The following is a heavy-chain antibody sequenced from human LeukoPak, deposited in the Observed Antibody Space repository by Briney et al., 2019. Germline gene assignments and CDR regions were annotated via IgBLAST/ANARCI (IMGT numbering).Heavy chain of an antibody. V-gene: IGHV3-23*01. CDR2: ISGTGGNT. Sequence: GGSLRLSCAASGFTFSSYAMSWVRQAPGKGLEWVSGISGTGGNTYYADSVKGRFTISRDNSKNTLYLQMNSLRAEDTAVYYCAKDPHLSAAAEEFDYWGQGTLVTVSS. D-gene: IGHD6-13*01. CDR1: GFTFSSYA. CDR3: AKDPHLSAAAEEFDY. J-gene: IGHJ4*02.